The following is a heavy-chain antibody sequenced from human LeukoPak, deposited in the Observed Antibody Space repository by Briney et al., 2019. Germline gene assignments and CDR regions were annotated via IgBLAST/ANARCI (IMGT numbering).Heavy chain of an antibody. D-gene: IGHD2-21*01. CDR2: ISSSGGSI. CDR3: ARDGVVNSLDY. Sequence: GGSLRLSCAASGFTFNSYEMNWLRQAPGKGPEGISYISSSGGSIYYTDSVKGRFTISRDNPKNSLYLQMNSLRAEDTAIYYCARDGVVNSLDYWGQGTLVTVSS. J-gene: IGHJ4*02. CDR1: GFTFNSYE. V-gene: IGHV3-48*03.